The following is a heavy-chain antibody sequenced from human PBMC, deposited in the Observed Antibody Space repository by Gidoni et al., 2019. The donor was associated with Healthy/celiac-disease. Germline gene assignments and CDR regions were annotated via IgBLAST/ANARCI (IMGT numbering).Heavy chain of an antibody. Sequence: EVQLLESGGGLVQPGGSLRLSCAASGFTFSSYAMSWVRQAPGKGLEWVSAISGSGGSTYYADYVKGRFTSSRDNSKNTLYLQMNSLRAEDTAVYYCAKFSGPMAEAGWFDPWGQGTLVTVSS. CDR3: AKFSGPMAEAGWFDP. D-gene: IGHD3-10*01. J-gene: IGHJ5*02. CDR2: ISGSGGST. CDR1: GFTFSSYA. V-gene: IGHV3-23*01.